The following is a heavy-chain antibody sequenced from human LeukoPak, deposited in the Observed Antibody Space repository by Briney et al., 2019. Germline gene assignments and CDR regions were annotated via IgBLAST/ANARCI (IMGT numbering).Heavy chain of an antibody. J-gene: IGHJ4*02. V-gene: IGHV1-18*01. CDR2: ISAYNGNT. Sequence: ASVKVSCKASGYTFTSYGISWVRQAPGQGLEWMGWISAYNGNTNYAQKLQGRVTMTKDTSTSTAYMELRSLRSDDTAVYYCARDAPGEVTVAGDFDYWGQGTLVTVSS. CDR1: GYTFTSYG. CDR3: ARDAPGEVTVAGDFDY. D-gene: IGHD6-19*01.